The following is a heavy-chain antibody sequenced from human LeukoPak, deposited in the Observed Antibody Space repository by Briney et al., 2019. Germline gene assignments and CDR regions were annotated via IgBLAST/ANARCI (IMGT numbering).Heavy chain of an antibody. CDR3: VEEPYNLNVFET. Sequence: GGSLRLSCAASGFLFSAYGMNWVRQAPGKGLEWVAQISHDGTAKFYSGFAMGRFTISRDNSKKALYLQMSCLRVEDTGFYYGVEEPYNLNVFETWGQGTLLTVSS. D-gene: IGHD1-20*01. CDR2: ISHDGTAK. CDR1: GFLFSAYG. V-gene: IGHV3-30*02. J-gene: IGHJ5*02.